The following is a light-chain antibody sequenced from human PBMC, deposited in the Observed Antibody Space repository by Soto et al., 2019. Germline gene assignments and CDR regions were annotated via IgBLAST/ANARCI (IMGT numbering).Light chain of an antibody. V-gene: IGKV3-11*01. J-gene: IGKJ2*01. CDR3: QPRTNWAYT. CDR1: QSVSSH. CDR2: GAS. Sequence: EIVLTQSPATLSLSPGERATLSCRASQSVSSHLAWYQQKPGQAPRLLIYGASNRATGIPARFSGSGSGTDFTLTISSLEPEDFAVYYCQPRTNWAYTFGQGTKLEIK.